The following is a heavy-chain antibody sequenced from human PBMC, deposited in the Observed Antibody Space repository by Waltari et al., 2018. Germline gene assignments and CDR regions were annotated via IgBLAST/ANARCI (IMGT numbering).Heavy chain of an antibody. D-gene: IGHD5-12*01. CDR3: AREGGGFDYTPDY. CDR1: GFDFTKHY. J-gene: IGHJ4*02. V-gene: IGHV3-74*01. Sequence: EVQLEESGGGLVQPGGSRRLSCEASGFDFTKHYMHWVRQGPGKGLVWVSRIIGDGGSTSYADSVKGRFTISRDNSKNTLYLQMNSFRAEDTGIYYCAREGGGFDYTPDYWGQGTLVTVSS. CDR2: IIGDGGST.